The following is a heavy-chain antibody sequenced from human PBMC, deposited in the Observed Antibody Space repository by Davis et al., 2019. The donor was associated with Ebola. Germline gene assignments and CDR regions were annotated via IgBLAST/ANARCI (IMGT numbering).Heavy chain of an antibody. CDR3: VRNLGFFRLDG. Sequence: GESLKISCAASGFNFRSYGMHWVRQAPDKGLEWVAVIWYDGSRKYYGDSVKGRFTISRDNSNHLLYLQMNSLRVEDTAVYYCVRNLGFFRLDGWGQGTLVTVSS. J-gene: IGHJ4*02. V-gene: IGHV3-33*01. D-gene: IGHD3-3*01. CDR2: IWYDGSRK. CDR1: GFNFRSYG.